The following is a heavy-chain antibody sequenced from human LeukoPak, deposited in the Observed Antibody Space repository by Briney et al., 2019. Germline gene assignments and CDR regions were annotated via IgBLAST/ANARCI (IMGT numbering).Heavy chain of an antibody. V-gene: IGHV4-30-2*01. Sequence: SQTLSFTCVVSGDSISSGAYSWSWIRQPPGKGLEWIGYIFHTGSTFYNPSLKSRLTISVDNSKNQFSLRLSSVTAADTAVYYCARELWFANAPGSWLDPWGQGTLVTVSS. J-gene: IGHJ5*02. D-gene: IGHD3-10*01. CDR1: GDSISSGAYS. CDR2: IFHTGST. CDR3: ARELWFANAPGSWLDP.